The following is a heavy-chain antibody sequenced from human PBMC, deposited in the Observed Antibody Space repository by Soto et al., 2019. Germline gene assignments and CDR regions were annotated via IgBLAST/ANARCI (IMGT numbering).Heavy chain of an antibody. CDR1: GDSVSSNNVA. CDR2: TYYTSKWNY. CDR3: ARGRNSAFDY. J-gene: IGHJ4*02. Sequence: QVQLQQSGPGLVKPSQTLSLTCAISGDSVSSNNVAWNWVRQSPSRGLEWLGRTYYTSKWNYDYAVSVKSRISVAPHTSKNQFSLQVNFVTPEDTAVYYCARGRNSAFDYWGQGTLVTVSS. D-gene: IGHD5-18*01. V-gene: IGHV6-1*01.